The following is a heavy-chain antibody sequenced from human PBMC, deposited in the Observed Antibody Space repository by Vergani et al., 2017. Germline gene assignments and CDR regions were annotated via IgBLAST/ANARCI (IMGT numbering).Heavy chain of an antibody. D-gene: IGHD1-1*01. Sequence: QVQLQESGPGLVKPSQTLSLSCTVSGASINNDFYYWHWIRQPAGKGLEWIGRIYVGGITDYNSSLQSRVSMSVDTSKNQFSLTLTSVTAADTAVYYCARDNKQRRPRAFDLWVRGTMVTVS. CDR2: IYVGGIT. V-gene: IGHV4-61*02. CDR3: ARDNKQRRPRAFDL. CDR1: GASINNDFYY. J-gene: IGHJ3*01.